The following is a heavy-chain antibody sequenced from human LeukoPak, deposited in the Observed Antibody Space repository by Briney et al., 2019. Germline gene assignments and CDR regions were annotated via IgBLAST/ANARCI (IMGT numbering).Heavy chain of an antibody. D-gene: IGHD3-3*01. CDR1: GFTFSSYG. J-gene: IGHJ4*02. Sequence: GGSLRLSCAASGFTFSSYGMHWVRQAPGKGLEWVAVISYDGSNKYYADSVKGRFTISRDNSKNTLYLQMNSLRAEDTAVYYCAKGPITIFGVVTSDFDYWGQGTLVTVSS. CDR2: ISYDGSNK. CDR3: AKGPITIFGVVTSDFDY. V-gene: IGHV3-30*18.